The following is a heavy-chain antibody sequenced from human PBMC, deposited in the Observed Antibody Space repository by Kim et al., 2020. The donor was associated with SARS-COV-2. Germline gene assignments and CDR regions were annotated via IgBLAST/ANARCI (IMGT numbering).Heavy chain of an antibody. D-gene: IGHD6-19*01. CDR1: GDSISSYY. V-gene: IGHV4-59*13. J-gene: IGHJ4*02. Sequence: SETLSLTCTVSGDSISSYYWSWIRQPPGKGLEWIGYIYYSGSTNYNPSLKSRVTISVDTSKSQFSLKLSSATAADTAVYYCARAGGYASGWYYWGQGTLVTVSS. CDR3: ARAGGYASGWYY. CDR2: IYYSGST.